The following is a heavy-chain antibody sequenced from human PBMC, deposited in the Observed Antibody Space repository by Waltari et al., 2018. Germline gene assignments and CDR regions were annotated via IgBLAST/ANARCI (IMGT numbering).Heavy chain of an antibody. CDR3: ARGRRYDILTGYPPSYYYGMDV. J-gene: IGHJ6*02. V-gene: IGHV4-34*01. D-gene: IGHD3-9*01. CDR2: INQSGST. Sequence: QVQLQQWGAGLLKPSETLSLTCAVYGGSFSGYYWSWIRQPPGKGLEWIWEINQSGSTNYNPSLKSRVTISVDTSKNQFALKLSSVTAADTAVYYCARGRRYDILTGYPPSYYYGMDVWGQGTTVTVSS. CDR1: GGSFSGYY.